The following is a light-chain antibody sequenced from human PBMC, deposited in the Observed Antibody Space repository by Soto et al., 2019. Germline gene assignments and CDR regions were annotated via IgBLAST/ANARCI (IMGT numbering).Light chain of an antibody. Sequence: DIQMTQSPSTLSASVGDRVTITCRASQSISNWLAWYQQKPGKAPRLLIYKASTLEIGVPARFSGSGSGTEFTLTISSLQSEDFAVYYCQQYNNWPGTFGQGTKVDIK. CDR3: QQYNNWPGT. V-gene: IGKV1-5*03. CDR2: KAS. J-gene: IGKJ1*01. CDR1: QSISNW.